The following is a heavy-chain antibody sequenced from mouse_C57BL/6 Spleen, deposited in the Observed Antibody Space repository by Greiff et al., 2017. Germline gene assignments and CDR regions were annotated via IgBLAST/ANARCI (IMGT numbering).Heavy chain of an antibody. Sequence: QVQLQQSGAELGRPGASVKMSCKASGYTFTSYTMHWVKQRPGQGLEWIGYINPSSGYNKYNQKFKDKATLTADKSSSTAYMQLSSLTSEDSAVYYCARGDSNFLFDYWGQGTTLTVSS. CDR2: INPSSGYN. J-gene: IGHJ2*01. CDR3: ARGDSNFLFDY. CDR1: GYTFTSYT. V-gene: IGHV1-4*01. D-gene: IGHD2-5*01.